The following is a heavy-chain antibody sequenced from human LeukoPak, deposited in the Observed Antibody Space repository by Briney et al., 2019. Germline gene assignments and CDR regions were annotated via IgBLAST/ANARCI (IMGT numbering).Heavy chain of an antibody. CDR1: GVSFSGYF. CDR3: ASPIYCRITSCPWFL. V-gene: IGHV4-34*01. D-gene: IGHD2-2*01. J-gene: IGHJ4*02. Sequence: AETLSLPCVVYGVSFSGYFWTWIRQPPGKGLEWIGGISYSGSTSYSPSLRRRVTISVDNTNNQFSLNLRYVTAADTAVYYCASPIYCRITSCPWFLWGQGTLVSVSS. CDR2: ISYSGST.